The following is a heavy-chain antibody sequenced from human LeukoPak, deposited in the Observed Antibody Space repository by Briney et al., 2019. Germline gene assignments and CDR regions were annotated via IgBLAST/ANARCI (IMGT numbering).Heavy chain of an antibody. CDR2: ISSSSSYI. CDR3: ARDLLRYFDWTIIHEYYFDY. CDR1: GFTFSSYS. J-gene: IGHJ4*02. V-gene: IGHV3-21*01. Sequence: GGSLRLSCAASGFTFSSYSMNWVRQAPGEGLEWVSSISSSSSYIYYADSVKGRFTISRDNAKNSLYLQMNSLRAEDTAVYYCARDLLRYFDWTIIHEYYFDYWGQGTLVTVSS. D-gene: IGHD3-9*01.